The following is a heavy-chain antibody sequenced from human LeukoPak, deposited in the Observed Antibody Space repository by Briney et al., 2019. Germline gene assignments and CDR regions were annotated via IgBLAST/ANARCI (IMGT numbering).Heavy chain of an antibody. V-gene: IGHV3-53*01. J-gene: IGHJ4*02. CDR1: GLTVSSNY. CDR2: IYSGGIT. D-gene: IGHD6-13*01. CDR3: ARRYADTYSSSCYGRFDS. Sequence: PGGSLRLSCAASGLTVSSNYMSWVRPAPRKGLEWVSVIYSGGITYYTDSVKGRFTISRDNSKNTLYLQMNSLRAEDTAVYYCARRYADTYSSSCYGRFDSWGQGTLVTVSS.